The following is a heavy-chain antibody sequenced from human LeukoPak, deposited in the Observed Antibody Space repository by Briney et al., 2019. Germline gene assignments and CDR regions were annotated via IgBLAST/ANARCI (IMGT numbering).Heavy chain of an antibody. V-gene: IGHV4-31*03. CDR3: ARGFMSTYGSGSYYNGNWFDP. CDR1: GGSISSGGYY. CDR2: IYYSGST. J-gene: IGHJ5*02. D-gene: IGHD3-10*01. Sequence: SQTLSLTCTVSGGSISSGGYYWSWIRQHPGKGLEWIGYIYYSGSTYYNPSLKSRVTISVDTSKNQFSLKLSSVTAADTAVYYCARGFMSTYGSGSYYNGNWFDPWGQGTLVTVSS.